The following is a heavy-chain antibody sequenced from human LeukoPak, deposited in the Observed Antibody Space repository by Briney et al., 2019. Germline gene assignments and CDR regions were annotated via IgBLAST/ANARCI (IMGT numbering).Heavy chain of an antibody. CDR2: INHSGST. D-gene: IGHD1-26*01. CDR3: ARARGSYHDY. J-gene: IGHJ4*02. Sequence: PSETLSLTCAVYGGSFSGYYWSWIRQPPGKGLEWIGEINHSGSTNYNPSLKSRVTISVDTSKDQFSLKLSSVTAADTAVYYCARARGSYHDYWGQGTLVTVSS. V-gene: IGHV4-34*01. CDR1: GGSFSGYY.